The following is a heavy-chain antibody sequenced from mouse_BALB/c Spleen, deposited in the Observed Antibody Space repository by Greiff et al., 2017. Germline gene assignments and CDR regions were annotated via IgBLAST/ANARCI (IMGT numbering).Heavy chain of an antibody. V-gene: IGHV1-7*01. J-gene: IGHJ1*01. CDR1: GYTFTSYW. D-gene: IGHD1-1*01. CDR2: INPSTGYT. Sequence: VQLQQSGAELAKPGASVKMSCKASGYTFTSYWMHWVKQRPGQGLEWIGYINPSTGYTEYNQKFKDKATLTADKSSSTAYMQLSSLTSEDSAVYYCARDYGSSYWYFDVGGAGTRSPSPQ. CDR3: ARDYGSSYWYFDV.